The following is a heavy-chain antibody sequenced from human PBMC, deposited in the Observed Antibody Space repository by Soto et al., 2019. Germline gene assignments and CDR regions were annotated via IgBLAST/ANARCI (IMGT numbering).Heavy chain of an antibody. Sequence: QVQLQESGPGLVKPSETLSLTCTVSGGSINSYYWNWIRQPPGKGLEWIGYIYYTGGTNYNPSLKGRVTITVDTSKNQFSLRRSAVTAADTALYYGARGYCSGRNCDYFDSWGQGTLVTVSS. V-gene: IGHV4-59*12. J-gene: IGHJ4*02. D-gene: IGHD2-15*01. CDR2: IYYTGGT. CDR3: ARGYCSGRNCDYFDS. CDR1: GGSINSYY.